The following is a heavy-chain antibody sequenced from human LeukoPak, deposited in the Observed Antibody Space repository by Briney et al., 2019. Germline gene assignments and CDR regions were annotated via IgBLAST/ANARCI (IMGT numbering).Heavy chain of an antibody. J-gene: IGHJ5*02. CDR1: GFIFSSYS. Sequence: GGSLRLSCAASGFIFSSYSMNWVRQAPGKGLEWVSSINPAGTSTFHADSVKGRFTISRDNTENSLYMQMDSLRDEDTAVYYCARGLHKRGGSPMIGHWFDPWGQGTLVTVSS. CDR2: INPAGTST. V-gene: IGHV3-21*01. D-gene: IGHD2-15*01. CDR3: ARGLHKRGGSPMIGHWFDP.